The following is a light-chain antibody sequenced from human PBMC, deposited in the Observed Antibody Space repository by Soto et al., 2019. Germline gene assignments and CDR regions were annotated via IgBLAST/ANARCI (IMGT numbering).Light chain of an antibody. J-gene: IGLJ1*01. CDR1: SSDVGGYNY. CDR3: SSYTSSSTGV. Sequence: QSVLSQPASVSGSPGQSITISCTGTSSDVGGYNYVSWYQQHPDKAPKLMIYEVSNRPSGVSNRFSGSKSGNTASLTISGLQSEDEGNYYCSSYTSSSTGVFGTGTKVTVL. V-gene: IGLV2-14*01. CDR2: EVS.